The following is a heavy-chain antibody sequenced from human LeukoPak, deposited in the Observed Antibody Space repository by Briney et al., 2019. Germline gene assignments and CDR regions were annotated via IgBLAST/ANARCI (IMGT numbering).Heavy chain of an antibody. CDR3: AKGRSGSYYRPLDY. V-gene: IGHV4-34*01. CDR1: GGSFSGYY. J-gene: IGHJ4*02. Sequence: SETLSLTCAVYGGSFSGYYWSWIRQPPGKGLEWIGEINHSGSTNYNPSLKSRVTISVDTSKNQFSLKLSSVTAADTALYYCAKGRSGSYYRPLDYWGQGTLVTVSS. D-gene: IGHD1-26*01. CDR2: INHSGST.